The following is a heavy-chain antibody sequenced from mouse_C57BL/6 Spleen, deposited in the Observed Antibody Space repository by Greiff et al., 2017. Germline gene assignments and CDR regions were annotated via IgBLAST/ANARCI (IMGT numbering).Heavy chain of an antibody. J-gene: IGHJ2*01. V-gene: IGHV5-4*01. Sequence: EVQRVESGGGLVKPGGSLKLSCAASGFTFSSYAMSWVRQTPEKRLEWVATISDGGSYTYYPDNVKGRFTISRDNAKNNLYLQMSHLKSEDTAMYYCARGYSNYGYFDYWGQGTTLTVSS. CDR2: ISDGGSYT. CDR3: ARGYSNYGYFDY. CDR1: GFTFSSYA. D-gene: IGHD2-5*01.